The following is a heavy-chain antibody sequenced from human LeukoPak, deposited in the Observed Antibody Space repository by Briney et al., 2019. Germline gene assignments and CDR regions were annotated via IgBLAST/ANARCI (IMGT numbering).Heavy chain of an antibody. CDR1: GFTFSAYI. Sequence: PGRSLRLSCAASGFTFSAYIIQWVRQAPGKGLEWVALTWSDGSDKFYADSVKGRFVISRGNSKNTLYLQMNSLRAEDSAVYFCARAQSATLSYYFDLWGQGTLVTVSS. V-gene: IGHV3-33*01. D-gene: IGHD3-22*01. CDR3: ARAQSATLSYYFDL. J-gene: IGHJ5*02. CDR2: TWSDGSDK.